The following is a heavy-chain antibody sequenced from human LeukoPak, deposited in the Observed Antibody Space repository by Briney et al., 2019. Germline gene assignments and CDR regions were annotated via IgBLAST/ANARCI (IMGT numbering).Heavy chain of an antibody. CDR1: GGSISSGGYS. D-gene: IGHD1-26*01. J-gene: IGHJ6*02. V-gene: IGHV4-30-2*01. CDR2: IYHSGST. Sequence: SETLSLTCAVSGGSISSGGYSWSWIRQPPGKGLEWIGYIYHSGSTNYNPSLKSRVTISVDKSKNQFSLKLSSVTAADTAVYYCARNSGSYHDGGYYYYYGMDVWGQGTTVTVSS. CDR3: ARNSGSYHDGGYYYYYGMDV.